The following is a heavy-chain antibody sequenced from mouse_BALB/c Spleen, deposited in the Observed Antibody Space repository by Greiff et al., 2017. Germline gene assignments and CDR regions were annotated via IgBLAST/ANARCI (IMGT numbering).Heavy chain of an antibody. J-gene: IGHJ3*01. CDR2: ISSGGSTI. CDR1: GFTLSSFG. V-gene: IGHV5-17*02. Sequence: EVMLVESGGGLVQPGGSRKLSCAASGFTLSSFGMYWVRQAPEKRLEWVAYISSGGSTIYYSDTVKGRFTISRDNPKNTLFLQMTSLRSEDTAMYYCASPIYYGCDGFAYWGQGTLVTVSA. D-gene: IGHD2-2*01. CDR3: ASPIYYGCDGFAY.